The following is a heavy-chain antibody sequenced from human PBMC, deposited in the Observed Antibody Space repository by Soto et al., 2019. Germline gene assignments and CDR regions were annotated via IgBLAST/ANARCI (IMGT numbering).Heavy chain of an antibody. CDR2: INHSGST. V-gene: IGHV4-34*01. Sequence: PSETLSLTCAVYGGSFSGYYWSWIRQPPGKGLEWIGEINHSGSTNYNPSLKSRVTISVDTSKNQFSLKLSSVTAADTAVYYCAREEPYSSSWYHDYWGQGTLVTVSS. J-gene: IGHJ4*02. CDR3: AREEPYSSSWYHDY. CDR1: GGSFSGYY. D-gene: IGHD6-13*01.